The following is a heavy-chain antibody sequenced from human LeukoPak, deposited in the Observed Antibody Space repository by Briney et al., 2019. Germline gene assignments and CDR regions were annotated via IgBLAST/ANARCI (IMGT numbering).Heavy chain of an antibody. D-gene: IGHD2-21*01. Sequence: GASVTVSCKASGGTFSSYAISWVRQAPGQGLEWMGGIIPIFGTANYAQKFQGRVTITADESTSTAYMELSSLRSEDTAVYYCATGAAIRSYYYGMDVWGQGTTVTVSS. CDR2: IIPIFGTA. CDR3: ATGAAIRSYYYGMDV. V-gene: IGHV1-69*13. CDR1: GGTFSSYA. J-gene: IGHJ6*02.